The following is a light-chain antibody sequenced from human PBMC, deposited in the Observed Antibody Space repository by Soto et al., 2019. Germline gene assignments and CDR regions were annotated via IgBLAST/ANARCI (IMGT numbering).Light chain of an antibody. V-gene: IGLV1-40*01. J-gene: IGLJ2*01. Sequence: QSLLTQPPSVSGAPGQRVTISCTGSSSNIGAGYDVHWYQQLPGTAPKLLIYGNSNRPSGVPDRFSGSKSDTSASLAITGLQAEDEADYYCQSYDSSLSGSEVFGGGTKLTVL. CDR3: QSYDSSLSGSEV. CDR2: GNS. CDR1: SSNIGAGYD.